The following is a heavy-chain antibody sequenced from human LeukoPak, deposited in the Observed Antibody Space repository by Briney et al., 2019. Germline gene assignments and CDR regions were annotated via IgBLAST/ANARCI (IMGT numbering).Heavy chain of an antibody. CDR3: ARGGDCGGDCYLVPEIDY. J-gene: IGHJ4*02. Sequence: GGSLRLSCAASGFTFSRYSMNWVRQAPGKGLEWVAYISISSSHIYYADSVKGRFTISRHNAKNSLYLQMNSLRAEDTAVYYCARGGDCGGDCYLVPEIDYWGQGTLVTVSS. D-gene: IGHD2-21*01. CDR2: ISISSSHI. V-gene: IGHV3-21*01. CDR1: GFTFSRYS.